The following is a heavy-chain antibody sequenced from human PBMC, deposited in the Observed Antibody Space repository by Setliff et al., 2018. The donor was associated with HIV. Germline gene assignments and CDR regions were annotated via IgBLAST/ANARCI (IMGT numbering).Heavy chain of an antibody. V-gene: IGHV1-46*01. CDR3: ARCMGRPDVSDYGDYVDY. CDR1: GYTFTSYY. CDR2: INPSGGST. D-gene: IGHD4-17*01. J-gene: IGHJ4*02. Sequence: ASVKVSCKASGYTFTSYYMHWVRQAPGQGLEWMGIINPSGGSTNYAQKFQGRVTMTRDTSTSTVYMELSSLRSEDTAVYYCARCMGRPDVSDYGDYVDYWGQGTLVTVSS.